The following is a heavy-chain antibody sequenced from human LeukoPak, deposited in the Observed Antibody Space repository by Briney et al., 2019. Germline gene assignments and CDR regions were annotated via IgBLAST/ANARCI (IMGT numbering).Heavy chain of an antibody. D-gene: IGHD3-3*01. CDR1: GFTFSGSA. V-gene: IGHV3-73*01. CDR2: IRSKANSYAT. Sequence: GGSLRLSCAASGFTFSGSAMHWVRQASGKGLEWVGRIRSKANSYATAYAASVKGRFTTARDDSKNTAYLQMNSLKTEDMAVYYCTRQYDFWSGYYSFDDYWGQGTLVTASS. J-gene: IGHJ4*02. CDR3: TRQYDFWSGYYSFDDY.